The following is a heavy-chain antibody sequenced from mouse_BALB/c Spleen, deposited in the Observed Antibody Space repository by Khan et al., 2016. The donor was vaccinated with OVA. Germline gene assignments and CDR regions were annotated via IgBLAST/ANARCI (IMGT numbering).Heavy chain of an antibody. V-gene: IGHV3-2*02. CDR2: ISYSGSN. CDR1: GYSITSGYG. J-gene: IGHJ2*01. Sequence: VQLQESGPGLVEPSQSLSLTCTVTGYSITSGYGWNWIRQFPGNNLEWMGYISYSGSNNYNPSLTSQISITRHTSKNQFFLQLNSVTTEDTATYYRARTARIEYWGQGTTLTVSS. CDR3: ARTARIEY. D-gene: IGHD1-2*01.